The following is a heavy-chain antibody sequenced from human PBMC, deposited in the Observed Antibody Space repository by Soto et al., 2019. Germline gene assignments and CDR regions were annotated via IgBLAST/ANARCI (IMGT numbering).Heavy chain of an antibody. J-gene: IGHJ4*02. V-gene: IGHV1-3*01. CDR2: INDDNGNT. Sequence: GASVKVSCKAPGYTFTSYAMHWVRQAPGQRRKWKGWINDDNGNTKYSQKFQGRVTITRDTSASTAYMELSSLRSEDTAVYYCARGVRGADFDYWGQGTLVTVSS. D-gene: IGHD3-10*02. CDR1: GYTFTSYA. CDR3: ARGVRGADFDY.